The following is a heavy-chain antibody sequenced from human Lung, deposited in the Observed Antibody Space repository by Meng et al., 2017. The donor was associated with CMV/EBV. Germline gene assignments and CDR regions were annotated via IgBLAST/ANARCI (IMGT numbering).Heavy chain of an antibody. J-gene: IGHJ2*01. CDR2: ISSDGTTT. Sequence: ESLKISCAASGFTFSRYWMHWVRQAPGEGLVWVSGISSDGTTTTYADSVRGRFTISRDNAKNTLYLQMNSLGAEDTAVYYCARVPWYFDLWGRGTLVTVSS. V-gene: IGHV3-74*01. CDR1: GFTFSRYW. CDR3: ARVPWYFDL.